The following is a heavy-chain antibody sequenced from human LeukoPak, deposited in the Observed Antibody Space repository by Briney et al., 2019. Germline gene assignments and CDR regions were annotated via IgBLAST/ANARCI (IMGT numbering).Heavy chain of an antibody. CDR2: IYSGGST. J-gene: IGHJ3*02. D-gene: IGHD5-12*01. Sequence: PGGSLRLSCAASGFTVSSNYMSWVRQAPGKGLEWVSVIYSGGSTYYADSVKDRFTISRDNSKNTLYLQMNSLRAEDTAVYYCARDSYEDAFDIWGQGTMVTVSS. CDR3: ARDSYEDAFDI. V-gene: IGHV3-53*01. CDR1: GFTVSSNY.